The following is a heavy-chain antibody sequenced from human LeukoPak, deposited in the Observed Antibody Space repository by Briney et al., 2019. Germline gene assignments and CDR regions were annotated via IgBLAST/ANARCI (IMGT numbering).Heavy chain of an antibody. J-gene: IGHJ4*02. Sequence: ASVKVSCKASVYTFTGYYMHWVRQAPGQGLEWMGWINPNSGGTNYAQKLQGRVTMTTDTSTSTAYMELRSLRSDDTAVYYRARDPGSSSWYYWGQGTLVTVSS. D-gene: IGHD6-13*01. V-gene: IGHV1-2*02. CDR1: VYTFTGYY. CDR2: INPNSGGT. CDR3: ARDPGSSSWYY.